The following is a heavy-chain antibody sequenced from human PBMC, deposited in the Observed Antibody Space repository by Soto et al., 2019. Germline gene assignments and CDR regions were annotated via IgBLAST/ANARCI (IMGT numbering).Heavy chain of an antibody. V-gene: IGHV4-59*12. J-gene: IGHJ6*02. D-gene: IGHD3-22*01. CDR3: TSILYDDSRGYYNLYV. CDR1: GCSISSYY. CDR2: IHYSGST. Sequence: SKTLSLTCTVSGCSISSYYWSWIRQPPGQGLEWIGYIHYSGSTNYNPSLKSRVTISVDTSTNQFSLRLTSVTAADTAIYYCTSILYDDSRGYYNLYVCGQGTTVIVSS.